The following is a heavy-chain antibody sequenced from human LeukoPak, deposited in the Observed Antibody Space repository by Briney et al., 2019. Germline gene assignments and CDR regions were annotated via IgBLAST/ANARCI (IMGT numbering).Heavy chain of an antibody. V-gene: IGHV3-30*04. CDR3: ARDRLRYFEQDFDY. CDR2: ISYDGSNK. D-gene: IGHD3-9*01. Sequence: PGGSLRLSCAASGFTFSSYAMHWVRQAPGKGLEWVAVISYDGSNKYYADSVKGQFTISRDNSKNTLYLQMNSLRAEDTAVYYCARDRLRYFEQDFDYWGQGTLVTVSS. J-gene: IGHJ4*02. CDR1: GFTFSSYA.